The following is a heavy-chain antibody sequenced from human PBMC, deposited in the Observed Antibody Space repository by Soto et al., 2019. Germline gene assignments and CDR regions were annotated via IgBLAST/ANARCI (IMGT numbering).Heavy chain of an antibody. V-gene: IGHV3-23*01. D-gene: IGHD3-16*01. J-gene: IGHJ4*02. CDR1: GFKFSNYA. CDR3: AKDRRAGGNSAFYFDF. CDR2: ISATGGGT. Sequence: GESLKISCAASGFKFSNYAMSWVRQAPGKGLEWVSLISATGGGTYYADSVKGRFTISRDNSHNTLYLQVHSLTAEDTAVYYCAKDRRAGGNSAFYFDFWGQGAQVTV.